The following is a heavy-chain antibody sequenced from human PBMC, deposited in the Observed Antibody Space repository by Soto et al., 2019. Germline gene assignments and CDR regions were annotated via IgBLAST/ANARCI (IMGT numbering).Heavy chain of an antibody. J-gene: IGHJ4*02. CDR3: ERHDSNEDFDF. CDR2: IDPSDSRT. Sequence: ESLKISCEASGYMFPIYHISWVRQMPGKGLEWVGKIDPSDSRTMYRPSSRARITISVDKSINTAYLEWGRLKASDTAMYYCERHDSNEDFDFWGQGTQVTVSS. D-gene: IGHD2-8*01. V-gene: IGHV5-10-1*01. CDR1: GYMFPIYH.